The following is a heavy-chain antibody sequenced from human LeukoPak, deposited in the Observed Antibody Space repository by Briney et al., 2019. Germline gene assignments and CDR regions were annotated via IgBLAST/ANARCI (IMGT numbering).Heavy chain of an antibody. V-gene: IGHV4-59*01. CDR1: GGSISHYY. CDR2: IYYSGNT. Sequence: PSETLSLTCTVSGGSISHYYWSWIRQPPGKGLEWIGDIYYSGNTNNNPSLKSRVTISVDTSKNQFSLKLSSVTAADTAVYYCARWARALGSGFDFWGQGSLVTVSS. CDR3: ARWARALGSGFDF. D-gene: IGHD3-10*01. J-gene: IGHJ4*02.